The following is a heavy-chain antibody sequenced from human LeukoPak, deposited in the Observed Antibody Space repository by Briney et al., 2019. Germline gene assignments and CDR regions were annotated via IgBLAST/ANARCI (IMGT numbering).Heavy chain of an antibody. V-gene: IGHV3-23*01. J-gene: IGHJ4*02. CDR1: GFTFSSYA. CDR2: ISPIGDYI. CDR3: ASQQHDRVAVAGSFDY. D-gene: IGHD6-19*01. Sequence: PGGSLRLSCAASGFTFSSYAMSWVRQAPGKGLEWLSAISPIGDYIYYADSVKGRFTISRDNSKNTLYLQMNSLRAEDTAIYFCASQQHDRVAVAGSFDYWGQGTPVSVSS.